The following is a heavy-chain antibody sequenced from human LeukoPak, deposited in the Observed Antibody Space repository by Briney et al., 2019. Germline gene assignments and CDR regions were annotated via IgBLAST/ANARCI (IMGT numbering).Heavy chain of an antibody. CDR3: AIPNPAFIGAFEI. V-gene: IGHV1-24*01. CDR1: GYTLNELS. CDR2: FDPEDGDA. D-gene: IGHD1-14*01. Sequence: ASVKVSCQVSGYTLNELSMHWVRQAPGEGLEWMGSFDPEDGDAIYAQKFQGRVTMTEDTLTDTASMELSSLTSEDTAVYYCAIPNPAFIGAFEIWGRGTMVTVSS. J-gene: IGHJ3*02.